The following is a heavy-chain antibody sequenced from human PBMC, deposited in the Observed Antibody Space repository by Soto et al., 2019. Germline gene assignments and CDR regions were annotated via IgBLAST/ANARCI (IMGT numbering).Heavy chain of an antibody. V-gene: IGHV3-23*01. D-gene: IGHD3-3*01. CDR2: ISGSGGST. CDR3: SRDTPLEWLHTSCDY. CDR1: GFTFSSYA. Sequence: HPGGSLRLSCAASGFTFSSYAMSWVRQAPGKGLEWVSAISGSGGSTYYADSVKGRFTISRDNSKNTLYLQMNSLRAEDTAVYYFSRDTPLEWLHTSCDYWGQGTLVTVSS. J-gene: IGHJ4*02.